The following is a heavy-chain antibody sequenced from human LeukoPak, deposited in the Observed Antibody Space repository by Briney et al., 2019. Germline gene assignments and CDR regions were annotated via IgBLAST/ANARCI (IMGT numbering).Heavy chain of an antibody. V-gene: IGHV4-34*01. D-gene: IGHD6-19*01. CDR3: ARGRRERQWLVFRGPFDY. J-gene: IGHJ4*02. Sequence: SETLSLTCAVYGGSFSGYYWSWIRQPPGKGLEWIGEINHSGSTNYNPSLKSRVTISVGTPKNQFSLKLSSVTAADTAVYYCARGRRERQWLVFRGPFDYWGQGTLVTVSS. CDR1: GGSFSGYY. CDR2: INHSGST.